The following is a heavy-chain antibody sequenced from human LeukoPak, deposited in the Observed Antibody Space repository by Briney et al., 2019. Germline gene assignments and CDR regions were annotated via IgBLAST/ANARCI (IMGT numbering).Heavy chain of an antibody. CDR2: ISGGSSFT. V-gene: IGHV3-21*01. Sequence: GGSLRLSCAASGFSFSSFSMNWVRQAPGKGLEWVSYISGGSSFTYYVDSVKGRFTISRDNAKNSLYLQMNSLRAEDTAVYYCARGATAFDYWGRGTLVTVSS. CDR3: ARGATAFDY. J-gene: IGHJ4*02. D-gene: IGHD5-24*01. CDR1: GFSFSSFS.